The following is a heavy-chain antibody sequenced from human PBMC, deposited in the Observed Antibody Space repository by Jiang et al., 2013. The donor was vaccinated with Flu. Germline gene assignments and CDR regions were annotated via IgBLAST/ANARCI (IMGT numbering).Heavy chain of an antibody. D-gene: IGHD1-26*01. CDR2: VNDNGDST. J-gene: IGHJ3*02. CDR1: GFTFSRHD. CDR3: ARDIVGAPRGFDI. V-gene: IGHV3-64*01. Sequence: QLVESGGGLVQPGGSLRLACAASGFTFSRHDMFWVRQAPGKGLEYVSAVNDNGDSTYYGNSVKGRFTISRDNSKNTLYLQMGSLTTEDTAVYYCARDIVGAPRGFDIWGQGTMVTVSS.